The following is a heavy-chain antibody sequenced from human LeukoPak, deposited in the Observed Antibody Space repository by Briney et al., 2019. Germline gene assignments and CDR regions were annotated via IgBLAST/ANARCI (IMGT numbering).Heavy chain of an antibody. D-gene: IGHD1-1*01. CDR3: ARGQLEPSRIDYYYMDV. CDR2: ISSSSSYI. V-gene: IGHV3-21*01. Sequence: GGSLRLSCAASGFTFSSYSMNWVRQAPGKGLEWVSSISSSSSYIYYADPVKGRFTISRDNAKNSLYLQMNSLRAEDTAVYYCARGQLEPSRIDYYYMDVWGKGTTVTVSS. J-gene: IGHJ6*03. CDR1: GFTFSSYS.